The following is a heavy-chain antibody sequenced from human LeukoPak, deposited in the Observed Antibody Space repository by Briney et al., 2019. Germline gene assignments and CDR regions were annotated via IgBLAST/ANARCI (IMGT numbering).Heavy chain of an antibody. V-gene: IGHV3-53*04. CDR2: IYSGGST. CDR1: GFTVSSNY. Sequence: PGGSLRLSCAASGFTVSSNYMSWVRQAPGKGLEWVSVIYSGGSTYYADSVKGRLTISRHNSKNTLYLQMNSLRAEDTAVYYCARQLNVLLWFGELTQEGAFDIWGQGTMVTVSS. CDR3: ARQLNVLLWFGELTQEGAFDI. D-gene: IGHD3-10*01. J-gene: IGHJ3*02.